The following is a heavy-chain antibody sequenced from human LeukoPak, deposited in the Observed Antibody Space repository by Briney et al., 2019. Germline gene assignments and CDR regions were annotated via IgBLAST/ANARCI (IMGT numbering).Heavy chain of an antibody. CDR1: GYTFTGYY. J-gene: IGHJ4*02. Sequence: ASVKVSCKASGYTFTGYYMHWVRQAPGQGLEWMGWISAYNGNTNYAQKLQGRVTMTTDTSTSTAYMELRSLRSDDTAVYYCARIPAGATFDYWGQGTLVTVSS. CDR2: ISAYNGNT. CDR3: ARIPAGATFDY. V-gene: IGHV1-18*04. D-gene: IGHD1-26*01.